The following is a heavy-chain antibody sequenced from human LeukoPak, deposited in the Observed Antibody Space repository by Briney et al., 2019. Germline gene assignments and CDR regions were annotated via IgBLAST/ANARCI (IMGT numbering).Heavy chain of an antibody. V-gene: IGHV3-23*01. J-gene: IGHJ3*02. CDR2: ISGSGGTT. D-gene: IGHD3-22*01. CDR3: AKDYYYDSSGYYYGDAFDI. CDR1: GFTFSAYA. Sequence: GGSLRLSCAASGFTFSAYAMAWVRQAPGRGLEWVSTISGSGGTTYSADSVKGRFTISRDNSKNILYLQVNSLRAGDTAVYYCAKDYYYDSSGYYYGDAFDIWGQGTMVTVSS.